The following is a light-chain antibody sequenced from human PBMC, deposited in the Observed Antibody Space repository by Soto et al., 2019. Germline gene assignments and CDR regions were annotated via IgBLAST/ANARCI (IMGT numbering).Light chain of an antibody. Sequence: QSALTQPPSASGSPGQSVTISCTGTRSDVGDYNYVSWYQQHPGKAPKLLIYEGTKRPSGVPDRFSGSKSANTASLTVSGLQAEDEADYYCSSYAGSDNFEVFGGGTKVTVL. V-gene: IGLV2-8*01. CDR2: EGT. CDR3: SSYAGSDNFEV. CDR1: RSDVGDYNY. J-gene: IGLJ2*01.